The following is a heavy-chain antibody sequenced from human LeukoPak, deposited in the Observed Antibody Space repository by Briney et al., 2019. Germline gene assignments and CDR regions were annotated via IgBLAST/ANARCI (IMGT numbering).Heavy chain of an antibody. CDR1: GFTFSSYG. CDR2: IRYGGSKK. J-gene: IGHJ4*02. V-gene: IGHV3-30*02. CDR3: ANDNVLISASIGGTSDY. Sequence: GGSLRLSCAASGFTFSSYGMHWVRQAPGKGLEWVAFIRYGGSKKYYADSVKGRFTISRDNSKNTLYLQMKSLRTKDTAVYYCANDNVLISASIGGTSDYWGQGTLVTVSS. D-gene: IGHD2-2*02.